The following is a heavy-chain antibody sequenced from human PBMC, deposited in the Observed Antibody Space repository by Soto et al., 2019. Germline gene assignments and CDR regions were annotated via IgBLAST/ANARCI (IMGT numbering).Heavy chain of an antibody. J-gene: IGHJ4*02. V-gene: IGHV3-74*01. CDR1: GFTFSSYW. Sequence: EVQLVESGGGLVQPGGSLRLSCAASGFTFSSYWRHWVRQAPGKGRSWVSRINSAGSSTSYADAVKGRFTISRDNAKNPLYMQMNSLRAEDTAVYYCVRTSLVVAAATREDYWGQGTLVTVSS. CDR2: INSAGSST. D-gene: IGHD2-15*01. CDR3: VRTSLVVAAATREDY.